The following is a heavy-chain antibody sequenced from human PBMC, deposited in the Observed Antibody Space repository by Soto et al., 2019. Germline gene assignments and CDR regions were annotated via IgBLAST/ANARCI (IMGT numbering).Heavy chain of an antibody. D-gene: IGHD6-6*01. Sequence: SETLSLTCTVSGGSISSGGYYWSWIRQHPGKGLEWIGYIYYSGSTYYNPSLKSRVTISVDTSKNQFSLKLSSVTAADTAVYYCARDLIAARVFDYWGQGTLVTVSS. CDR1: GGSISSGGYY. CDR3: ARDLIAARVFDY. CDR2: IYYSGST. V-gene: IGHV4-31*03. J-gene: IGHJ4*02.